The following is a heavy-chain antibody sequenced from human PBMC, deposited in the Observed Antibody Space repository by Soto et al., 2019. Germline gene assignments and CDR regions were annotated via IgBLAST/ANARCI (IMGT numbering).Heavy chain of an antibody. Sequence: GGSLRLSCAASGFTFSSYAMSWVRQAPGKGLEWVSAISGSGGCTYYADSVKGRFTISSDNSKNTLYLQMNSLRAEDTAVYYCAKDSITIFGVVLGLADVWGKGTTVTVSS. CDR2: ISGSGGCT. V-gene: IGHV3-23*01. D-gene: IGHD3-3*01. CDR1: GFTFSSYA. J-gene: IGHJ6*04. CDR3: AKDSITIFGVVLGLADV.